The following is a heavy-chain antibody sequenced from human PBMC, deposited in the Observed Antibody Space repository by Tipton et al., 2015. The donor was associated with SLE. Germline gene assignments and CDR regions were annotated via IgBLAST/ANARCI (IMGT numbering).Heavy chain of an antibody. CDR1: GASISSGTYY. CDR2: IYYSGST. CDR3: ARGRHYDFWSGPNWFDP. Sequence: TLSLTCTVSGASISSGTYYWGWIRQPPGKGLEWIGCIYYSGSTYYYPSLKSRVTISVDTSKNQFSLKLSSVTAADTAVYYCARGRHYDFWSGPNWFDPWGQGTLVTVSS. D-gene: IGHD3-3*01. J-gene: IGHJ5*02. V-gene: IGHV4-39*07.